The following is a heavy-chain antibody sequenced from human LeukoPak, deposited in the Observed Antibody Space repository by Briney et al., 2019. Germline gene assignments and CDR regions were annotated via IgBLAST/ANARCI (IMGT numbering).Heavy chain of an antibody. Sequence: PGASLRLSCAASGFTFSSYAINWVRQAPGKGLEWVSGITGSGGRTYYADSVKGRFTISRDNSKNTVFLQMNSLRAEDTAIYYCANGDCSSTSCYQSPLGNWGQGTLVTVSS. CDR1: GFTFSSYA. CDR3: ANGDCSSTSCYQSPLGN. CDR2: ITGSGGRT. J-gene: IGHJ4*02. D-gene: IGHD2-2*01. V-gene: IGHV3-23*01.